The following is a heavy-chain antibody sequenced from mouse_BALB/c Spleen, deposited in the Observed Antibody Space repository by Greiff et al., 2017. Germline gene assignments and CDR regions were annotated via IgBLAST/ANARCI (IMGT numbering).Heavy chain of an antibody. Sequence: QVQLQQPGAELVKPGASVKLSCKASGYTFTSYWMHWVKQRPGQGLEWIGEIDPSDSYTNYNQKFKGKATLTVDKSSSTAYMQLSSLTAEDSAVDYWARITTVDAMDYWGQGTSVTVSS. V-gene: IGHV1-69*02. CDR3: ARITTVDAMDY. CDR2: IDPSDSYT. D-gene: IGHD1-1*01. J-gene: IGHJ4*01. CDR1: GYTFTSYW.